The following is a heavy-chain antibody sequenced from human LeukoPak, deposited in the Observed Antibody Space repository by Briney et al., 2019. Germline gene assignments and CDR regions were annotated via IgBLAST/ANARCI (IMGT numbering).Heavy chain of an antibody. D-gene: IGHD6-6*01. V-gene: IGHV3-7*02. Sequence: GGSLRLSCAASGFMFSSYWMSWVRQAPGKGLEWVANIKQDGSEKYYVDSVKGRFTISRDNAKNSVFLQMNSLRADDTAMYYCASSSYSSSSSWGQGTLVTVSS. CDR3: ASSSYSSSSS. CDR2: IKQDGSEK. J-gene: IGHJ5*02. CDR1: GFMFSSYW.